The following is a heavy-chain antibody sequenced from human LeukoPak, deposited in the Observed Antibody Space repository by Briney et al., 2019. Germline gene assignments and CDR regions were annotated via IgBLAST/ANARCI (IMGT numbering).Heavy chain of an antibody. D-gene: IGHD6-13*01. CDR2: IYSGGAT. CDR1: EVNVGNNY. J-gene: IGHJ4*02. V-gene: IGHV3-66*01. CDR3: ARDPSAVALGTYG. Sequence: GGSLRLSCAASEVNVGNNYMIWVRQAPGKGLEWVSRIYSGGATNYADSVKGRFTISRDSSKNTLFLQLNSLRAEDTAVYYCARDPSAVALGTYGWGQGALATVSS.